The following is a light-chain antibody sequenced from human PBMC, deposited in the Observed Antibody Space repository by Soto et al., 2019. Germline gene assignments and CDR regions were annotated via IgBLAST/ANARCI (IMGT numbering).Light chain of an antibody. CDR2: GAS. CDR1: QSVSSN. CDR3: QQYNNWPPLT. V-gene: IGKV3-15*01. J-gene: IGKJ4*01. Sequence: EIVMTQSPATLSVSPGERATLSCRASQSVSSNLAWYQPRPGQAPRLLIYGASTRATGIPARFSGSGSGTEFTLTLSSLQSEDFAVYYCQQYNNWPPLTFGGGTKVEIK.